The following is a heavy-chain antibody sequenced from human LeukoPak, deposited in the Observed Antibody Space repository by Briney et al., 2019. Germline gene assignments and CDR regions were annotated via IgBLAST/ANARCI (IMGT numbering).Heavy chain of an antibody. CDR2: TSSSDAGT. Sequence: GGSLRLSCAASGFTLNNYAMSWVRQAPGKGLEWVSATSSSDAGTYHADSVKGRFTISRDNAKNSLYLQMSSLRAKDTAVYYCARGVSKNPWGQGTLVTVSS. CDR1: GFTLNNYA. J-gene: IGHJ5*02. V-gene: IGHV3-23*01. CDR3: ARGVSKNP.